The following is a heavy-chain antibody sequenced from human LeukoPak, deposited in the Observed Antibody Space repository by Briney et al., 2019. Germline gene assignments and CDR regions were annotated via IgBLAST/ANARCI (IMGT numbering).Heavy chain of an antibody. CDR3: ARHVGYHYYYMDV. D-gene: IGHD2-8*01. CDR2: MYYSGST. CDR1: GGSISRNSYY. J-gene: IGHJ6*03. V-gene: IGHV4-39*01. Sequence: SETLSLTCSVSGGSISRNSYYWGWIRQTPGKGLEWIASMYYSGSTYYNPSLKSRVTISVDTSKNQFSLKLSSVTAADTAVYYCARHVGYHYYYMDVWGKGTTVTISS.